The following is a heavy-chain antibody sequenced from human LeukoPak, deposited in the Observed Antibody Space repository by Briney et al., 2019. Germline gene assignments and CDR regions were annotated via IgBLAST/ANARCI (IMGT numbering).Heavy chain of an antibody. Sequence: GGSLRLSCAASGFTFNNYAMSWVRQAPGKGLEWVSAILGSGGSAYYADSVKGRFTVSRDNSKTSLFLQMNSLRVEDTALYYCSKWGDYDVLTGYYDSDFWGQGTLVTVSA. CDR2: ILGSGGSA. CDR1: GFTFNNYA. J-gene: IGHJ4*02. CDR3: SKWGDYDVLTGYYDSDF. D-gene: IGHD3-9*01. V-gene: IGHV3-23*01.